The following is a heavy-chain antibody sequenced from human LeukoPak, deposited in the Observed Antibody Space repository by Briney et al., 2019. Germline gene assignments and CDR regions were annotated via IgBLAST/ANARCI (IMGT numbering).Heavy chain of an antibody. CDR3: ARGEAYSNYEDY. J-gene: IGHJ4*02. CDR1: GYTFTNYG. D-gene: IGHD4-11*01. Sequence: GASVKVSCKASGYTFTNYGINWVRQAPGQGLEWMGWISGYNGNTNYTQKLQDRVTMTTDTSTSTAYMELRSLRSDDTAVYYCARGEAYSNYEDYWGQGTLVTVAS. V-gene: IGHV1-18*01. CDR2: ISGYNGNT.